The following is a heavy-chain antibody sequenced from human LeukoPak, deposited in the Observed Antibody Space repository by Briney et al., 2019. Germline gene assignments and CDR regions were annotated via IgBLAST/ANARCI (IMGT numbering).Heavy chain of an antibody. CDR1: GGSFSGYY. D-gene: IGHD6-19*01. CDR3: ARHSGSGWYGKGFDY. Sequence: SETLSLTCAVYGGSFSGYYWSWIRQPPGKGLEWIGEINHSGSTNYNPSLKSRVTISVDTSKNQFSLKLSSVTAADTAVYYCARHSGSGWYGKGFDYWGQGTLVTVSS. J-gene: IGHJ4*02. V-gene: IGHV4-34*01. CDR2: INHSGST.